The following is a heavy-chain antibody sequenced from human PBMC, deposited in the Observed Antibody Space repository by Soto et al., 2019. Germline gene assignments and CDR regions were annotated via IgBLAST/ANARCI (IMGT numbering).Heavy chain of an antibody. CDR2: IYRTGST. Sequence: SETLSLTCAVSGGSFTSNNRWTWVRQPPGQGLEWIGEIYRTGSTNYNPSLKGRVTISLDKSENQFSLKVTSLTAADTAVYYCASRDPGTSVDYWGQGTLVTVSS. D-gene: IGHD1-7*01. CDR3: ASRDPGTSVDY. CDR1: GGSFTSNNR. J-gene: IGHJ4*02. V-gene: IGHV4-4*02.